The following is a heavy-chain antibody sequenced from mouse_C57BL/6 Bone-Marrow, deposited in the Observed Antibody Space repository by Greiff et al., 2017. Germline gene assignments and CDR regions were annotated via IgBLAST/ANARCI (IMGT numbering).Heavy chain of an antibody. CDR3: TRAPNWYFDV. V-gene: IGHV5-9-1*02. J-gene: IGHJ1*03. CDR2: LSSGGDYI. CDR1: GFTFSSYA. Sequence: EVKLMESGEGLVKPGGSLKLSCAASGFTFSSYAMSWVRQTPEKRLEWVAYLSSGGDYIYYADTVKGRFTISRDNARNTLYLQMSSLKSEDTAMYYCTRAPNWYFDVWGTGTTVTVSS.